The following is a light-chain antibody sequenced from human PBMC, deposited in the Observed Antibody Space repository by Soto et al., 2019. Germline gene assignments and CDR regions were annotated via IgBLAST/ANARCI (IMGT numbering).Light chain of an antibody. CDR3: SSYTSSSTLYV. V-gene: IGLV2-14*01. Sequence: QSVLTQAAAVSGCPGQSITISCTGTSSDVGGYNYVSWYKQHPGKAPKLMIYEVTNRPSGVSNRFSGSKSGNTASLTISGLQAEDEADYYCSSYTSSSTLYVFGTGTKVTVL. J-gene: IGLJ1*01. CDR2: EVT. CDR1: SSDVGGYNY.